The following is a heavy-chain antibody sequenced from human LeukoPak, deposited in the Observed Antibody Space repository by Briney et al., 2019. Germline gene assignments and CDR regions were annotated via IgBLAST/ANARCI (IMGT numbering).Heavy chain of an antibody. CDR3: ARDRTSSGWFFDC. CDR1: GSTFSTYA. Sequence: PGGSLRLSCAASGSTFSTYAMHWVRQAPGKGLEWVAVISYDGTYKNYADSVKGRFTISRDNSKNTLYLQMNSLRAEDTALYYCARDRTSSGWFFDCWGQGALVTVSS. D-gene: IGHD6-19*01. CDR2: ISYDGTYK. V-gene: IGHV3-30*01. J-gene: IGHJ4*02.